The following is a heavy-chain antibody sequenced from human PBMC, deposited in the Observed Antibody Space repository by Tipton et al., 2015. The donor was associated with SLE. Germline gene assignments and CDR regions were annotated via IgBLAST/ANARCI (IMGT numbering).Heavy chain of an antibody. CDR3: ARLTWYWYFDL. CDR2: IYFSGST. CDR1: GGSMTNYY. D-gene: IGHD1-20*01. V-gene: IGHV4-4*07. J-gene: IGHJ2*01. Sequence: GLVKPSETLSLTCIVSGGSMTNYYWSWIRQSAGKGLEWIGRIYFSGSTSYNPSLKSRVTISVDTSKNQFSLKLSSVTAADTAVYYCARLTWYWYFDLWGRGTLVTVSS.